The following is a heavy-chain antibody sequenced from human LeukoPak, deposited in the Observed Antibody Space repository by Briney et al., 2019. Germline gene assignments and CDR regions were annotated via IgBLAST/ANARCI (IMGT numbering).Heavy chain of an antibody. CDR2: ISGSDGST. V-gene: IGHV3-23*01. CDR1: GFTFSTYA. Sequence: GGSLRLSCAASGFTFSTYAMSWVRQAPGKGLEWVSAISGSDGSTYYADSVKDRFTISRDKSKNTLYLQMNNLRAEDTAVYYCAKMRGYSYGPDYYFDYWGQGTLVTVSS. CDR3: AKMRGYSYGPDYYFDY. D-gene: IGHD5-18*01. J-gene: IGHJ4*02.